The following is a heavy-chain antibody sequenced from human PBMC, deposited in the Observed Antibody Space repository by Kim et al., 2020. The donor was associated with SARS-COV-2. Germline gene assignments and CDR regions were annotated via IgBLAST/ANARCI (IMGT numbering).Heavy chain of an antibody. V-gene: IGHV3-9*01. CDR3: AKLGLDYYGSGSYYNDY. CDR1: GFTFDDYA. CDR2: ISWNSGSI. D-gene: IGHD3-10*01. Sequence: GGSLRLSCAASGFTFDDYAMHWVRQAPGKGLEWVSGISWNSGSIGYADSVKGRFTISRDNAKNSLYLQMNRLRAEDTALYYCAKLGLDYYGSGSYYNDY. J-gene: IGHJ4*01.